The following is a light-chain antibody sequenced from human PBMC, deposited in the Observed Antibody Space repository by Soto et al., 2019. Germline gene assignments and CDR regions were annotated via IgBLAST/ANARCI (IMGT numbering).Light chain of an antibody. J-gene: IGKJ2*01. CDR2: KAS. CDR3: QQYNSYSQYT. CDR1: QSISSW. V-gene: IGKV1-5*03. Sequence: DIQMTPSPSTLSASVGDRVTITCRASQSISSWLAWYQQKPGKAPKLLIYKASSLESGVPSRFSGRGSGTEFTLTISSLQPDDFATYYCQQYNSYSQYTFGQGTKLEIK.